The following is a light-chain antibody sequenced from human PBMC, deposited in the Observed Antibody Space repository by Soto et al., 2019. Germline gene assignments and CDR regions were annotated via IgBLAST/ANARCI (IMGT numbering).Light chain of an antibody. J-gene: IGKJ2*01. Sequence: EMALTQSPGTLSLSPGERASLSFRASQSVSNSNLAWYQHKPGQAPRLLIYGASSSATGIPHKFSGSASGTDFNFNISSLETEDVAVYYCQQYGSSPHTFGQGTKLEIK. CDR1: QSVSNSN. V-gene: IGKV3-20*01. CDR3: QQYGSSPHT. CDR2: GAS.